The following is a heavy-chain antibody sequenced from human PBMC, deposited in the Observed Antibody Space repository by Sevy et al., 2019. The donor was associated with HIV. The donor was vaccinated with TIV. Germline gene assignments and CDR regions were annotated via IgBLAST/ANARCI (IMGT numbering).Heavy chain of an antibody. CDR1: GFTFSSYA. D-gene: IGHD2-2*01. J-gene: IGHJ4*02. CDR3: ARVGQLPAHELDY. Sequence: GGSLRLSCAASGFTFSSYAMSWVRQAPGKGLEWVSAISGSGGSTYYADSVKGRFTISRDNSKNTLYLQMNSLRAEVTAIYYCARVGQLPAHELDYWGQGTLVTVSS. CDR2: ISGSGGST. V-gene: IGHV3-23*01.